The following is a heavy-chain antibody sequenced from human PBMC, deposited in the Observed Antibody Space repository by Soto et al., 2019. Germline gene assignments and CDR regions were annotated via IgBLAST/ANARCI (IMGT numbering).Heavy chain of an antibody. Sequence: SETLSLTCIVSGGSISNYYWSWIRQPPGKGLERIGYIYYSGSTNYNPSNTSRVTISVDTSKNQFSLKLSSVTAADSSVYYCARHRYSYGVYYFDYWGQGTLVTVSS. CDR1: GGSISNYY. CDR2: IYYSGST. J-gene: IGHJ4*02. CDR3: ARHRYSYGVYYFDY. D-gene: IGHD5-18*01. V-gene: IGHV4-59*08.